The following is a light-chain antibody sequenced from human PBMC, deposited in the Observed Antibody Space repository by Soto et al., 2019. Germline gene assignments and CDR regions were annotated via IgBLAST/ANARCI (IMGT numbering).Light chain of an antibody. V-gene: IGLV2-14*01. CDR2: DVS. Sequence: QSALTQPASVSGSPGQSITISCTGTSRDVGGYNYVSWYQQHPGKAPKLMIYDVSNRPSGVSNRFSGSKSGNTASLTISGLQAEDEADYYCSSYTSSSTPPVFGTGTKLTVL. CDR3: SSYTSSSTPPV. J-gene: IGLJ1*01. CDR1: SRDVGGYNY.